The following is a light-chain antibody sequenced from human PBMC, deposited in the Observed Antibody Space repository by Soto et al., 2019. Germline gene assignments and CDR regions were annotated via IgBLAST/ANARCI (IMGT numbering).Light chain of an antibody. CDR2: DVS. Sequence: QSALTQPRSVSGSPGQSVTISCTGTSSDVGGYNYVSWYQHHPGKAPKFMIYDVSKRPSGVPDRFSGSKSGNTASLTISGLKAEDEADYYCCSYAGSYNVVFGGGTKLTVL. V-gene: IGLV2-11*01. J-gene: IGLJ2*01. CDR1: SSDVGGYNY. CDR3: CSYAGSYNVV.